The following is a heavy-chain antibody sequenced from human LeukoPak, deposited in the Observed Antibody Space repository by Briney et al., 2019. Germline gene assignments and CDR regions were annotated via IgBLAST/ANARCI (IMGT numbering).Heavy chain of an antibody. V-gene: IGHV4-59*08. CDR1: GGSISSYY. J-gene: IGHJ5*02. CDR2: IYYSGST. D-gene: IGHD2-15*01. CDR3: ARHNSYCSGGSCYSNWFDP. Sequence: SETLSLTCTVSGGSISSYYWSWIRQPPGKGLEWIGYIYYSGSTNYNPSLKSRVTISVGTSKNQFSLKLSSVTAADTAVYYCARHNSYCSGGSCYSNWFDPWGQGTLVTVSS.